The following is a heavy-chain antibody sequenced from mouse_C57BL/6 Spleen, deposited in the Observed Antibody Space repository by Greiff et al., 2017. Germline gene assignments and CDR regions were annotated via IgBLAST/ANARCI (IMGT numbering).Heavy chain of an antibody. CDR1: GFTFSDAW. CDR3: TSHHRGYFDV. Sequence: EVQRVESGGGLVQPGGSMKLSCAASGFTFSDAWMDWVRQSPEKGLEWVAEIRNKANNHAKYYDVSVKGRFTISRDDSKSMVCMKMNSLRAEDTGIYYCTSHHRGYFDVWGTGTTVTVSS. J-gene: IGHJ1*03. CDR2: IRNKANNHAK. V-gene: IGHV6-6*01.